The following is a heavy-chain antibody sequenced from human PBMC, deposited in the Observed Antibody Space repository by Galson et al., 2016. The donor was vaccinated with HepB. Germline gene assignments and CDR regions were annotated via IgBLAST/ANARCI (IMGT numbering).Heavy chain of an antibody. CDR3: ARTQTPDYGGNSPFDY. D-gene: IGHD4-23*01. CDR1: GFSLSNARMG. J-gene: IGHJ4*02. CDR2: IFPDDAK. V-gene: IGHV2-26*01. Sequence: PALVKPTQTLTLTCTVSGFSLSNARMGVSWIRQPPGKSLEWLAHIFPDDAKSYRTSLESRLTISTDTSKSQVVLIMTNMDPVDTGTYDCARTQTPDYGGNSPFDYWGQGTLVTVSS.